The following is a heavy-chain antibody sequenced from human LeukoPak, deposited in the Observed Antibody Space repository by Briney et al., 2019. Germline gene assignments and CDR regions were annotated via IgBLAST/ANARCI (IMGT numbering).Heavy chain of an antibody. D-gene: IGHD5-18*01. J-gene: IGHJ4*02. CDR2: INWNGGST. V-gene: IGHV3-20*04. Sequence: GGSLRLSCAASGFTFDDYGMSWVRQAPGKGLEWVSGINWNGGSTGYADSVKGRFTISRDNAKNSLYLQMNSLRAEDTALYYCARASLRGYSYGLTPYWGQGTLVTVSS. CDR3: ARASLRGYSYGLTPY. CDR1: GFTFDDYG.